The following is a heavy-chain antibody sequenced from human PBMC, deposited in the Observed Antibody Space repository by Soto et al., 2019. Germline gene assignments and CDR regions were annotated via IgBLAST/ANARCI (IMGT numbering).Heavy chain of an antibody. CDR3: AKDWGTTGDGLLKGFFDV. CDR2: IWYDGSNK. D-gene: IGHD7-27*01. CDR1: GFTFSQTG. V-gene: IGHV3-33*06. J-gene: IGHJ2*01. Sequence: QMPLVESGGGVVQPGGSLRLSCRASGFTFSQTGMHWVRQNPDKGLEWVAIIWYDGSNKIYADSVQGRFTISRDNSKDTVYLEMNSLRVDDTSVYYCAKDWGTTGDGLLKGFFDVWGRGTRVTVSS.